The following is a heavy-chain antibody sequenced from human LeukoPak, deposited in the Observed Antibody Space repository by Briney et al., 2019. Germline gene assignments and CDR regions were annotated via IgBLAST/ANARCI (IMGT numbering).Heavy chain of an antibody. CDR3: ARDLYSENVTPAPNTARGYYYYGMDV. CDR2: INPNSGGT. Sequence: AASVKVSCKASGYTFTGYYMHWVRQAPGQGLEWMGWINPNSGGTNYAQKFQGRVTMTRDTSISTAYMELSRLRSDDTAVYYCARDLYSENVTPAPNTARGYYYYGMDVWGQGTTVTVSS. V-gene: IGHV1-2*02. CDR1: GYTFTGYY. D-gene: IGHD5-18*01. J-gene: IGHJ6*02.